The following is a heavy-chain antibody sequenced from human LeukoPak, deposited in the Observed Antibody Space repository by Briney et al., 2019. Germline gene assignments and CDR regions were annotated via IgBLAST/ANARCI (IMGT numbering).Heavy chain of an antibody. CDR2: ISSSGSTI. J-gene: IGHJ3*02. D-gene: IGHD3-22*01. CDR3: ARGNYYDSSGYYRFDAFDI. CDR1: GFSFSSYE. Sequence: SGGSLRLSCAASGFSFSSYEMNWVRQAPGKGLEWVSYISSSGSTIYYADSVKGRFTISRDNAKNSLYLQMNSLRAEDTAVYYCARGNYYDSSGYYRFDAFDIWGQGTMVSVSP. V-gene: IGHV3-48*03.